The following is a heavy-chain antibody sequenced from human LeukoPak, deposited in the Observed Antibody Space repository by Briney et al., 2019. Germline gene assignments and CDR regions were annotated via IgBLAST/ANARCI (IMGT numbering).Heavy chain of an antibody. V-gene: IGHV3-30*09. J-gene: IGHJ4*02. CDR3: ARDSWYCSGGSCYSIYYFDY. Sequence: GGSLRLSCAASGFTFSSYAMHWVRQAPGKGLEWVAVISYDGSNKYYADSVKGRFAISRDNSKNTLYLQMNSLRAEDTAVYYCARDSWYCSGGSCYSIYYFDYWGQGTLVTVSS. CDR2: ISYDGSNK. CDR1: GFTFSSYA. D-gene: IGHD2-15*01.